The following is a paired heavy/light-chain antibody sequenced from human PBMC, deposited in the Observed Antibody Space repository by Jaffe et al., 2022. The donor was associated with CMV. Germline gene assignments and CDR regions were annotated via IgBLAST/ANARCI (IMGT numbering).Heavy chain of an antibody. CDR3: AREGMGYYGLDV. CDR2: INGDGS. J-gene: IGHJ6*02. Sequence: EVQLVESGGGLVQPGESLRLSCAASGFTFSSFWMHWVRQVPGKGLVWVSRINGDGSSYADSVKGRFTISRDNAKNTLYLQMNSLRAEDTAVYYCAREGMGYYGLDVWGQGTTVTVSS. D-gene: IGHD2-15*01. V-gene: IGHV3-74*01. CDR1: GFTFSSFW.
Light chain of an antibody. J-gene: IGLJ3*02. CDR3: ETWDSSLRAGV. V-gene: IGLV1-51*02. CDR1: SSNIGNSY. Sequence: QSVLTQPPSVSAAPGQKVTISCSGSSSNIGNSYVSWYQQLPGTAPKLLIYENNKRPSGIPDRFSGSKSGTSATLGITGLQTGDEADYYCETWDSSLRAGVFGGGTKLTVL. CDR2: ENN.